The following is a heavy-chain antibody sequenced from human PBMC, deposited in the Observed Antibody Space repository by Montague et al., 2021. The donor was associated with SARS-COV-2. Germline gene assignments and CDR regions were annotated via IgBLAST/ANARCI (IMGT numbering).Heavy chain of an antibody. CDR3: ARGYVEDSWSAFSGNNYYMDV. D-gene: IGHD3-3*01. Sequence: SETLSLTCTVSGGSMNSGGYYWSWIRQHPGKGLEWIGYIYYSGNTNYNPSLKSRVTFSVDTSRNQFSLKLTSVTAADTAVYYCARGYVEDSWSAFSGNNYYMDVWGNGTTVTVSS. V-gene: IGHV4-61*08. J-gene: IGHJ6*03. CDR1: GGSMNSGGYY. CDR2: IYYSGNT.